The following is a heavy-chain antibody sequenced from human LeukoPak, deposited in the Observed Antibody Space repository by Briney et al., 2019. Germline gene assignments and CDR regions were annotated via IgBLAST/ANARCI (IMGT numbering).Heavy chain of an antibody. CDR3: ARDLLAAAAGPVHF. Sequence: ASVKVSCKTSGYTFINYGINWVRQVPGQGLEWMGWISPYNGNTNYEQKFQGRVTMTTDTSTNTAYMELRSLKSDDTAVYYCARDLLAAAAGPVHFWGQGSLVTVST. CDR2: ISPYNGNT. V-gene: IGHV1-18*01. J-gene: IGHJ4*02. D-gene: IGHD6-13*01. CDR1: GYTFINYG.